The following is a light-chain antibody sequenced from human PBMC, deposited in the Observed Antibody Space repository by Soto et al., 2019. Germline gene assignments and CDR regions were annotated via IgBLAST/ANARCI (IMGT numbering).Light chain of an antibody. CDR3: QKYDSAPWT. CDR1: QAIRSY. CDR2: AAS. Sequence: DIVLTQSPSSLSSSLRDRVTITCRASQAIRSYLAWYQQQPGKVPNLLIYAASTLQSGVPSRFSGSGSGTDFTLTISSLQPEDVATYYCQKYDSAPWTFGQGTKVEIK. J-gene: IGKJ1*01. V-gene: IGKV1-27*01.